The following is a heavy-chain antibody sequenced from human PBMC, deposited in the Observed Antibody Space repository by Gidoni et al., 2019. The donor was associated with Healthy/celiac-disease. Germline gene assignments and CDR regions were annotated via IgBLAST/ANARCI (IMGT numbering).Heavy chain of an antibody. CDR3: ARGFSRRAYYYDSSGYYHVPFDY. Sequence: QVQLQQWGAGLLKPSETLSLTCAVYGGSISGYYWSWIRQPPGKGLEWIGEINHSGSTNYNPSLKSRVTISVDTSKNQFSLKLSSVTAADTAVYYCARGFSRRAYYYDSSGYYHVPFDYWGQGTLVTVSS. CDR2: INHSGST. J-gene: IGHJ4*02. D-gene: IGHD3-22*01. CDR1: GGSISGYY. V-gene: IGHV4-34*01.